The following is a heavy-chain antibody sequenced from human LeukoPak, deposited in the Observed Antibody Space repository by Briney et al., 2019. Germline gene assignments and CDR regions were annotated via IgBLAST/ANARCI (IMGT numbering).Heavy chain of an antibody. D-gene: IGHD3-10*01. Sequence: SETLTLTCTVSGGSISSYYWSWVRQPPGKGLEWIGYIYYSGSTNYNPSLKSRVTISVDTSKNQFSLKLSSVTAADTAVYYCARDGSDYYYYYMDVWGKGTTVTISS. CDR2: IYYSGST. J-gene: IGHJ6*03. CDR3: ARDGSDYYYYYMDV. V-gene: IGHV4-59*01. CDR1: GGSISSYY.